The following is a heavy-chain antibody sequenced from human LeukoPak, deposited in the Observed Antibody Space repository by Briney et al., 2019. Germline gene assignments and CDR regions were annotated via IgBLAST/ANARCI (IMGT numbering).Heavy chain of an antibody. V-gene: IGHV4-59*01. CDR2: IYYSGST. CDR1: GGSISSYY. CDR3: ARVDFWSGYFYFDY. D-gene: IGHD3-3*01. Sequence: TSETLSLTCTVSGGSISSYYWSWIRQPPGKGLEWIGYIYYSGSTNYNPSLKSRVTISVDTSKNQFSLKLSSVTAADTAVYYCARVDFWSGYFYFDYWGQGTLVTVSS. J-gene: IGHJ4*02.